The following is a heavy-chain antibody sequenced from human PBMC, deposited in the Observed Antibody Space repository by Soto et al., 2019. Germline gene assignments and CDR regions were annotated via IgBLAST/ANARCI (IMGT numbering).Heavy chain of an antibody. CDR3: ARGQEGIVATH. CDR2: IKDGGVT. V-gene: IGHV4-34*01. Sequence: QVHLQQWGAGLLKPSETLSLTCAVNGGSLTGYYWSWIRQPPAKGLEWIGEIKDGGVTNYSPSLKGRVTMSADTSKNQFSLKLNSVTAADTAVYYCARGQEGIVATHWDQGTLVTVSS. CDR1: GGSLTGYY. J-gene: IGHJ4*02. D-gene: IGHD5-12*01.